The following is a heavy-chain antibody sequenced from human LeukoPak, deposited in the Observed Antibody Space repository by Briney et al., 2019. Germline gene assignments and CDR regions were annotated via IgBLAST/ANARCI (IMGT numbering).Heavy chain of an antibody. CDR2: ISSSSSYI. J-gene: IGHJ6*03. D-gene: IGHD3-9*01. CDR1: GFTFSSYS. V-gene: IGHV3-21*04. Sequence: GGSLRLSCAASGFTFSSYSMNWVRQAPGKGLEWVSSISSSSSYIYYADSVKGRFTISRDNAKNSLYLQMNSLRAEDTAVYYCARDGRYFDWSPTYYYYYYMDVWGKGTTVTVSS. CDR3: ARDGRYFDWSPTYYYYYYMDV.